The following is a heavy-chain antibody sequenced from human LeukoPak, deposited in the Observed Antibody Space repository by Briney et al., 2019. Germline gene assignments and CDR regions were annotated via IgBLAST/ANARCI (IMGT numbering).Heavy chain of an antibody. CDR2: ITSSGGST. Sequence: PGGSLRLSCSASGFSFSSSAMYWVRQAPGKGLEYVSGITSSGGSTDYADSVKGRFTISRDNSKNTVFLQMSSLSAEDTAVYYCTKRADYSFGFDIWGQGTMVTVSS. D-gene: IGHD2-21*01. CDR1: GFSFSSSA. V-gene: IGHV3-64D*09. CDR3: TKRADYSFGFDI. J-gene: IGHJ3*02.